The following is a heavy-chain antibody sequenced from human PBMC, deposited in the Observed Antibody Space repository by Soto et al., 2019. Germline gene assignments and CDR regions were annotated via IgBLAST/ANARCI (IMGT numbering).Heavy chain of an antibody. Sequence: PSETLSLTCTVSGGSISSSSFYWGWIRQPPGKGLEWIGSIYYDGSTYYNPSLKSRVTISVDTSKNQFSLKLSSVTAADRAVYYCARRPMDILTGSYYFDYWGQGTLVTVSS. V-gene: IGHV4-39*01. CDR1: GGSISSSSFY. CDR3: ARRPMDILTGSYYFDY. J-gene: IGHJ4*02. D-gene: IGHD3-9*01. CDR2: IYYDGST.